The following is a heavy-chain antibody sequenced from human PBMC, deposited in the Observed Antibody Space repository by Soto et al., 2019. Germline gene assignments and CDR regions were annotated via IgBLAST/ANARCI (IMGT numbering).Heavy chain of an antibody. CDR1: GYTFTSYG. V-gene: IGHV1-69*13. J-gene: IGHJ4*02. D-gene: IGHD5-12*01. Sequence: SVKVSCKASGYTFTSYGISWVRQAPGQGLEWMGGIIPIFGTANYAQKFQGRVTITADESTSTAYMELSSLRSEDTAVYYCARAGRDGYNFLYSDYWGQGTLVTVSS. CDR2: IIPIFGTA. CDR3: ARAGRDGYNFLYSDY.